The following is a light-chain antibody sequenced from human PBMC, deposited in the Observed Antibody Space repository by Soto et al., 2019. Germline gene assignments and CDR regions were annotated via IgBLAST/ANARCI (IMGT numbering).Light chain of an antibody. V-gene: IGKV3-15*01. Sequence: EIVMAQSTAPLFVSPGESATLSCSASQSVSSNLAWYQQKPGQAPRLIIYGASTRATGIPARLSGSGSGTEFTLTISSLQSEDVAVDDGQQYRSWPRTFGQGTKVDIK. CDR1: QSVSSN. J-gene: IGKJ1*01. CDR2: GAS. CDR3: QQYRSWPRT.